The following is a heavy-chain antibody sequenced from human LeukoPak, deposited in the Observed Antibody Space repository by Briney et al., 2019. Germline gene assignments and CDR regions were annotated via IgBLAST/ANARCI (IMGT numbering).Heavy chain of an antibody. Sequence: GGSLRLSCAASGFTFSSFSMNWVRQAPGKGLEWVSFISSSSSDTYYADSAKGRFTISRDNAKSSLYLQMNSLRAEDTAVYYCARGRGLIIPLDYWGQGTLVTVSS. J-gene: IGHJ4*02. CDR1: GFTFSSFS. CDR2: ISSSSSDT. CDR3: ARGRGLIIPLDY. V-gene: IGHV3-21*01. D-gene: IGHD3-10*01.